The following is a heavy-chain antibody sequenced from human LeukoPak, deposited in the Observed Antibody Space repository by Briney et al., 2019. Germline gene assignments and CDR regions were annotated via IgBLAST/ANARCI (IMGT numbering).Heavy chain of an antibody. J-gene: IGHJ4*02. Sequence: SETLSLTCAVYGGSFSGYYWSWIRQPPGKGLEWIGEINHSGSTNYNPSLKSRVTISVDTSKNQFSLKLSSVTAADTAVYYCARSLGYSYISARPNPFDYWGQGTLVTVSS. CDR2: INHSGST. D-gene: IGHD5-18*01. V-gene: IGHV4-34*01. CDR3: ARSLGYSYISARPNPFDY. CDR1: GGSFSGYY.